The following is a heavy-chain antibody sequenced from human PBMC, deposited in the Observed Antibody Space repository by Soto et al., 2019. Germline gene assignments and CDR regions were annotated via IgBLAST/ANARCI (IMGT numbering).Heavy chain of an antibody. J-gene: IGHJ3*02. V-gene: IGHV3-48*01. CDR3: ARDLWRPHDAFDI. CDR1: GFTFSSYS. Sequence: GGSLRLSCAASGFTFSSYSMNWVRQAPGKGLEWVSYISSSSSTIYYADSVKGRFTISRDNAKNSLYLQMNSLRAEDTAVYYCARDLWRPHDAFDIWGQGTMVTVSS. CDR2: ISSSSSTI. D-gene: IGHD3-16*01.